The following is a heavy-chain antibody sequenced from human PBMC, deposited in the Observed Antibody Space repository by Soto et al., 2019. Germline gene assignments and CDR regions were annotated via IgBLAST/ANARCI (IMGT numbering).Heavy chain of an antibody. V-gene: IGHV1-18*01. Sequence: ASVKVSCKTSLYTFTNYGFSWVRQAPGQGLEWMGWISAYNGNTNYAQKLQGRVTMTTDTSTSTAYMELRSLRSDDTAVYYCARDGSGSRNYYYYYYGMDVWGQGTTVTVSS. D-gene: IGHD3-10*01. J-gene: IGHJ6*02. CDR1: LYTFTNYG. CDR2: ISAYNGNT. CDR3: ARDGSGSRNYYYYYYGMDV.